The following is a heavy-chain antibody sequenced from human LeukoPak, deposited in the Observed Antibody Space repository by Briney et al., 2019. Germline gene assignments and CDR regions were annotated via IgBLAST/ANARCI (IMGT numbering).Heavy chain of an antibody. CDR2: ISGSGGST. CDR3: AKDEWFGESYYYYGMDV. D-gene: IGHD3-10*01. V-gene: IGHV3-23*01. J-gene: IGHJ6*02. Sequence: GGSLRLSCAASGFTFSSYAMSWVRQAPGKGLEWVSAISGSGGSTYYADSVKGRFTISRDNSKNTLYLQMNSLRAEDTAVYYCAKDEWFGESYYYYGMDVWGQGTTVTVSS. CDR1: GFTFSSYA.